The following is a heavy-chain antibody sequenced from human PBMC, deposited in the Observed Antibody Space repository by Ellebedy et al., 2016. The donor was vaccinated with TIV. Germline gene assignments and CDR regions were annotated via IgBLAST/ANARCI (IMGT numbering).Heavy chain of an antibody. J-gene: IGHJ4*02. CDR3: ARDAAHGYDAYYFDY. V-gene: IGHV3-21*01. D-gene: IGHD5-18*01. Sequence: PGGSLRLSCAASGFTFSRYSMNRVRQAPGKGLEWVSFISSSSTYIYYADSVQGRFTISRDNAKNSLYLQMNSLRAEDTAVYYCARDAAHGYDAYYFDYWGQGTLVTVSS. CDR1: GFTFSRYS. CDR2: ISSSSTYI.